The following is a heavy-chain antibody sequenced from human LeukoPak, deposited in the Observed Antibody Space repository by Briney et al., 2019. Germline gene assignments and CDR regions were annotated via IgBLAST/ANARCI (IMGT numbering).Heavy chain of an antibody. Sequence: GGSLRLSCVASGITFSSYPMHWVRQAPGKGLEWVSAISGSGGSTYYADSVKGRFTISRDNSKNTLYLQMNSLRAEDTAVYYCAKVGYYDFWSGYDYYYYMDVWGKGTTVTVSS. V-gene: IGHV3-23*01. CDR2: ISGSGGST. CDR1: GITFSSYP. CDR3: AKVGYYDFWSGYDYYYYMDV. J-gene: IGHJ6*03. D-gene: IGHD3-3*01.